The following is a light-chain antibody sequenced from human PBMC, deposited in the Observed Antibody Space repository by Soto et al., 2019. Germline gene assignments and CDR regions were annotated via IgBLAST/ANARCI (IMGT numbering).Light chain of an antibody. CDR2: DAS. CDR3: QQYGSSPPWT. J-gene: IGKJ1*01. V-gene: IGKV3-20*01. Sequence: ELVLTQSPGTLSLSPGERATLSCRASQSVSSSYLAWYQQKPGQAPRLLIYDASSRATGIPDRFSGRGSGTDFTLTISRPEPEDFAVYYCQQYGSSPPWTFGQGTKVESK. CDR1: QSVSSSY.